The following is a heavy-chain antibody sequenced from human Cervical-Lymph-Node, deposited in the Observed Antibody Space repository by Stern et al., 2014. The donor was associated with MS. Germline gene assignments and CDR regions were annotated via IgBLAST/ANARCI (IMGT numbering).Heavy chain of an antibody. J-gene: IGHJ1*01. Sequence: VQLVESGAEVKKPGSSVTVSCKASGGTFSNYAISWVRQAPGQGLEWMGGLYPIFGTTSYAQRFQGRVTITADESTSTAYMDLSSLTSDDTAVYYCARASESSGYYPEYFQFWGQGTLVTVSS. CDR3: ARASESSGYYPEYFQF. D-gene: IGHD3-22*01. V-gene: IGHV1-69*01. CDR2: LYPIFGTT. CDR1: GGTFSNYA.